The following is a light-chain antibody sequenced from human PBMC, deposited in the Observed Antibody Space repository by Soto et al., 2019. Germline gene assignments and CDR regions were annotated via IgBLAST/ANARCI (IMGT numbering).Light chain of an antibody. V-gene: IGKV1-5*03. CDR1: QSVRSW. Sequence: DIQMTQSPSTLSASVGDRVTITCRASQSVRSWLAWYQQKPGKVPKLLIYKASGLESGVPSRFSGSGSGTDFTLTISSLQPDDFATYYCQQYDTYSWTFGQGTKVEIK. CDR2: KAS. J-gene: IGKJ1*01. CDR3: QQYDTYSWT.